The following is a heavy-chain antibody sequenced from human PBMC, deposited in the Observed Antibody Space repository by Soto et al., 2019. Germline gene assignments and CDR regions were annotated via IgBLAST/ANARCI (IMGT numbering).Heavy chain of an antibody. V-gene: IGHV4-59*08. D-gene: IGHD3-3*01. CDR2: IYYSGST. Sequence: LETLSLTCTVSGGSSDTYYWSWIRQPPGKGLQWIGYIYYSGSTTYSPSLKSRVTISVDRSKNQFSLKLTSVTAADTAVYYCARLGGYYQSLDTWGQGTLVTVSS. J-gene: IGHJ5*02. CDR1: GGSSDTYY. CDR3: ARLGGYYQSLDT.